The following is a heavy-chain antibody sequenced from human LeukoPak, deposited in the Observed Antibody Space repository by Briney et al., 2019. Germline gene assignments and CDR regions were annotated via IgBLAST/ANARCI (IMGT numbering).Heavy chain of an antibody. J-gene: IGHJ2*01. CDR3: ASGLGVVTAQSEQPKPRYFDL. D-gene: IGHD2-21*02. Sequence: ASVKVSCKASGYTFISYGIRWVRQAPGQGLEWMGWISGYNGNTNYAQNLQGRVTMTTDTSTSTAYMELRSLRSDDTVVYYCASGLGVVTAQSEQPKPRYFDLWGRGTQVTVSS. CDR2: ISGYNGNT. V-gene: IGHV1-18*01. CDR1: GYTFISYG.